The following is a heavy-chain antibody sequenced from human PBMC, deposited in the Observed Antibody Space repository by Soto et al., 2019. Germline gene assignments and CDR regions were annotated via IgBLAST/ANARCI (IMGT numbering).Heavy chain of an antibody. D-gene: IGHD5-18*01. J-gene: IGHJ4*02. CDR3: HIQLWLRGIDY. V-gene: IGHV3-30*03. CDR1: GFTFSSYG. CDR2: ISYDGSNK. Sequence: GGSLRLSCAASGFTFSSYGMHWVRQAPGKGLEWVAVISYDGSNKYYADSVKGRFTISRDNSKNTLYLQMNSLRAEDTAVYYCHIQLWLRGIDYWGQGTLVTVSS.